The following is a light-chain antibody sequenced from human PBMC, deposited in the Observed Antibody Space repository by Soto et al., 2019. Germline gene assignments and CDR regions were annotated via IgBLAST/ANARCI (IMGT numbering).Light chain of an antibody. CDR3: QQRNGWPRT. V-gene: IGKV3-11*01. J-gene: IGKJ1*01. Sequence: EIVLTQSPATLSLSPGDRATLFCRASQSVGGYLGWYRQRPGQAPRLLIYDASNRVPGVPDRFSASGSGTDFTLTISSLEPEDFAVYYCQQRNGWPRTVGQGTKVDIK. CDR2: DAS. CDR1: QSVGGY.